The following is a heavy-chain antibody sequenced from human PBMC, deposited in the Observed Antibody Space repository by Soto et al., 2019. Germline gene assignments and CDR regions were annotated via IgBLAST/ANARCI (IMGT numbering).Heavy chain of an antibody. D-gene: IGHD2-21*02. CDR3: AKSPDCGGDCFSGDDAFDI. CDR1: GFTFSSYG. V-gene: IGHV3-30*18. CDR2: ISYDGSNK. Sequence: QVQLVESGGGVVQPGRSLRLSCAASGFTFSSYGMHWVRQAPGKGLEWVAVISYDGSNKYYADSVKGRFTISRDNSKKTLYLQMNSLRAEDTAVYYCAKSPDCGGDCFSGDDAFDIWGQGTMVTVSS. J-gene: IGHJ3*02.